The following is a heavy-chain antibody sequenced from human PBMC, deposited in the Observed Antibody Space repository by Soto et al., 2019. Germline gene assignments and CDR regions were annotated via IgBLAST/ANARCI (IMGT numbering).Heavy chain of an antibody. CDR2: IYNTGST. J-gene: IGHJ4*02. Sequence: PWETLSLTCTFSVGSVSTYWWSCIRHPPGKGLEWIGYIYNTGSTNYNPSLKSRVTISLDASKNQFSLKLSSVTAADTAVYYCARGPGISGTYNYYFEYLRPGIWVIVS. V-gene: IGHV4-59*02. CDR1: VGSVSTYW. D-gene: IGHD3-10*01. CDR3: ARGPGISGTYNYYFEY.